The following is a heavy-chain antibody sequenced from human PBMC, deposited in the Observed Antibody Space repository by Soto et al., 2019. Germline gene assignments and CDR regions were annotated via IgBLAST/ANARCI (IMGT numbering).Heavy chain of an antibody. V-gene: IGHV4-31*03. CDR3: ATSLDGCNQQDGMDV. Sequence: PSLTCTVSGGSISSGGYYWSWIRQHPGKGLEWIGYIYYSGSTYYNPSLKSRVTISVDTSKNQFSLKLSSVTAADTAVYYCATSLDGCNQQDGMDVWGQGTTVTVSS. J-gene: IGHJ6*02. CDR1: GGSISSGGYY. D-gene: IGHD6-13*01. CDR2: IYYSGST.